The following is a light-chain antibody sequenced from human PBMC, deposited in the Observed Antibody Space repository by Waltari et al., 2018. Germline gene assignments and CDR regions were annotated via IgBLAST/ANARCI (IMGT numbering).Light chain of an antibody. J-gene: IGKJ2*01. CDR3: QQYNNWPPYT. CDR2: GAS. CDR1: QSVSSN. V-gene: IGKV3-15*01. Sequence: EIVMTQSPATLSVSPGERATLSCRASQSVSSNLAWYQQKPGQAPRLLISGASTRATGIPARLSGSGSGTEFTLTISSLQSEDFAVYYCQQYNNWPPYTFGQGTKLEIK.